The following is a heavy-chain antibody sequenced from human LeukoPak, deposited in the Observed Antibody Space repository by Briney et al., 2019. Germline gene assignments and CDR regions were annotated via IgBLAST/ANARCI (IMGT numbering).Heavy chain of an antibody. CDR2: IYYIGST. CDR1: GGSISSYY. J-gene: IGHJ4*02. D-gene: IGHD3-10*01. CDR3: ARARFGEHFDY. Sequence: PSETLSLTCTVSGGSISSYYWSWIRQPPGKGLEWIGYIYYIGSTNYNPSLKSRVTISVDTSKNQFSLKLSSVTAADTAVYYCARARFGEHFDYWGQGTLVTVSS. V-gene: IGHV4-59*01.